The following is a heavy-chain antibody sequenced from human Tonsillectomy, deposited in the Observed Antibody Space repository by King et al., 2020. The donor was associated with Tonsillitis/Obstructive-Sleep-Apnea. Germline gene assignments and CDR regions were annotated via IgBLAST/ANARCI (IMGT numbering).Heavy chain of an antibody. CDR1: GFTFDDFA. CDR2: ISWSGGSL. V-gene: IGHV3-9*01. D-gene: IGHD2-21*01. CDR3: AKDIVPLCGGDCYPTGWFNP. J-gene: IGHJ5*02. Sequence: QLVQSGGGLVQPGRSLRLSCAASGFTFDDFAMHWVRQAPGKVLEWVSGISWSGGSLGYADSVKGRFTISRENAKNSLYLQMNSLRPEYTALYYCAKDIVPLCGGDCYPTGWFNPWGQGTLVTVSS.